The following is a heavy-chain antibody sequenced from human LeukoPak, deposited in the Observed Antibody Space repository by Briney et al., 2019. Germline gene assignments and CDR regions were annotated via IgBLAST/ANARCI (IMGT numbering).Heavy chain of an antibody. CDR1: GFTFSNAL. D-gene: IGHD2-21*02. V-gene: IGHV3-15*01. Sequence: PGRSLRLSCAASGFTFSNALMSWVRQAPGKGLEWVGRIKSKTDGGTTDYAAPVKGRFTISRDDSKNTLYLQMNSLKTEDTAVYYCTTSRWAYCGGDCSLPFDYWGQGTLVTVSS. J-gene: IGHJ4*02. CDR3: TTSRWAYCGGDCSLPFDY. CDR2: IKSKTDGGTT.